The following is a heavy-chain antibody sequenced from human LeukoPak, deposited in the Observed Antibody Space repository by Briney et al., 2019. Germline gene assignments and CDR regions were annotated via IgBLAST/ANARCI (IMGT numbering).Heavy chain of an antibody. D-gene: IGHD2-2*01. CDR1: GFTFSSYS. J-gene: IGHJ5*02. Sequence: QPGGSLRLTCAASGFTFSSYSMNWVRQAPGKGLEWVSSISSSNSTIYYADSVKGRFTISRDNAKNSLYLQMNSLRAEDTAVYYCARARYCSSTSCYSGHGPWGQGTLVTVSS. CDR2: ISSSNSTI. V-gene: IGHV3-48*04. CDR3: ARARYCSSTSCYSGHGP.